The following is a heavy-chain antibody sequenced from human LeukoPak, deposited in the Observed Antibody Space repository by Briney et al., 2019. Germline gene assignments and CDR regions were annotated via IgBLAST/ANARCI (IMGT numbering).Heavy chain of an antibody. D-gene: IGHD1-26*01. CDR2: ISNTGSTI. V-gene: IGHV3-11*01. Sequence: GGSLRLSCAASGFTYSDYYMSWIRQAPGKGLEWISCISNTGSTIYYADSVRGRFTISRDNAKNSLYLQMNDLRAEDTAVYYCARDNSGAYGDSGQGTLVTVSS. J-gene: IGHJ4*02. CDR1: GFTYSDYY. CDR3: ARDNSGAYGD.